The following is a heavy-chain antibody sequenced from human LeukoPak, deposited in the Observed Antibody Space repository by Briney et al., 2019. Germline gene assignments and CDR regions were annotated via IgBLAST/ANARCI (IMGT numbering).Heavy chain of an antibody. CDR2: IYTSGST. V-gene: IGHV4-4*07. J-gene: IGHJ5*02. Sequence: SETLSLTCTVSGGSISSYYWSWIRQPAGKGLEWIGRIYTSGSTNYNPSLKSRVSMSVDTSKNQFSLKLSSVTAADTAVYYCARGHDYGSGSYYKYNWFDPWGQGTLVTVSS. CDR1: GGSISSYY. D-gene: IGHD3-10*01. CDR3: ARGHDYGSGSYYKYNWFDP.